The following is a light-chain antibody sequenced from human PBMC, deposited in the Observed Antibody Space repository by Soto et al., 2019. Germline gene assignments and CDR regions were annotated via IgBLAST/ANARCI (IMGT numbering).Light chain of an antibody. J-gene: IGLJ2*01. CDR3: SSYRSSNTLL. Sequence: QSALTQPASVSGSPGQSITISCTGTSSDVGDYDYVSRYQQYAGKAPKMMIYEVSNRPSGVSNRFSGSKSGNTASLTISGLQAEDEADYYCSSYRSSNTLLFGGGTQLTVL. V-gene: IGLV2-14*01. CDR2: EVS. CDR1: SSDVGDYDY.